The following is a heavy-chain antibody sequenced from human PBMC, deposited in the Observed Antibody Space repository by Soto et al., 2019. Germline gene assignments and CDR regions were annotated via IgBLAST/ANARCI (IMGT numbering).Heavy chain of an antibody. CDR1: DGSIKTNVW. CDR3: ARDAAVPGETDRFDY. Sequence: PSEPLSLTCRVSDGSIKTNVWWSWVRQPPGKGLEWIGEIYHNGNTYYNPSLKSRVTMSVDKSKNQFSLMLTSVTAADTAMYYCARDAAVPGETDRFDYWGQGILVTVSS. J-gene: IGHJ4*02. CDR2: IYHNGNT. D-gene: IGHD6-19*01. V-gene: IGHV4-4*02.